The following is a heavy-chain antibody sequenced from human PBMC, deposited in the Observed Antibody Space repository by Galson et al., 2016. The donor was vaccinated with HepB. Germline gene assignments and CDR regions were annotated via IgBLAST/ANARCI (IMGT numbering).Heavy chain of an antibody. CDR3: GTESYLKGHSIVVAAPSQT. CDR2: IYSGGGT. V-gene: IGHV3-53*01. D-gene: IGHD2-15*01. Sequence: SLRLSCAASGLTVSSNYMSWVRQAPGKGLEWVSVIYSGGGTQYADSVKGRFTISRDNAKNSLYLQMTSLRDEDTAVYYCGTESYLKGHSIVVAAPSQTWGRGTLVTVSS. CDR1: GLTVSSNY. J-gene: IGHJ5*02.